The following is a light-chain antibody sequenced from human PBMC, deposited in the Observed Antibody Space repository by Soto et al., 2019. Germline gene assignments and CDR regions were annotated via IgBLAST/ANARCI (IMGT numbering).Light chain of an antibody. V-gene: IGKV3-15*01. CDR1: QSVTNN. Sequence: EIVMTQSPDTLSVSPGERATLSCRASQSVTNNLAWYQQKPGQAPRLLIYGASTRTIAIPVRFSGSGSGTDFTLTISSLQSEDFAVYYCQQYNNWPRTFGQGTKVEIK. CDR2: GAS. J-gene: IGKJ1*01. CDR3: QQYNNWPRT.